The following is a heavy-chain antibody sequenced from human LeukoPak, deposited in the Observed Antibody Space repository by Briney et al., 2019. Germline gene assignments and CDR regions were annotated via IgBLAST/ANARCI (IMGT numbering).Heavy chain of an antibody. CDR1: GFTFSNYG. V-gene: IGHV3-15*01. D-gene: IGHD6-13*01. J-gene: IGHJ4*02. CDR2: IKSKPDGGTT. Sequence: PGRSLRLSCAASGFTFSNYGMHWVRQAPGKGLEWVGRIKSKPDGGTTDYAAPVKGRFTISRDDSKNTLYLQMNSLRTEDTAVYYCATGTHSSRGPGFDYWGQGTLVTVSS. CDR3: ATGTHSSRGPGFDY.